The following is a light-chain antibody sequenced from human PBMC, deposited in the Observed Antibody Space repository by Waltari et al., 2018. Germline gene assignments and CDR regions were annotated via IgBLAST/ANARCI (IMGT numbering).Light chain of an antibody. J-gene: IGLJ2*01. CDR3: CSYSGDLSFGVV. CDR1: SHAVGTYAL. Sequence: QSALTQPASVSGSPGQSITISCTGTSHAVGTYALVSWYQQHPGKAPKLIIYEVTKRPSGFSNRFSGSKSGNTASLTISGLHTEDEGDYYCCSYSGDLSFGVVFGGGTKLTVL. V-gene: IGLV2-23*02. CDR2: EVT.